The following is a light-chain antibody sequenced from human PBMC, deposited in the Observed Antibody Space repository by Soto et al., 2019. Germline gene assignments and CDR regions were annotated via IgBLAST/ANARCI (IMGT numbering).Light chain of an antibody. J-gene: IGLJ1*01. V-gene: IGLV2-14*03. CDR1: SSDVGAYNY. CDR2: DVT. CDR3: SSYTTSSTYV. Sequence: QSVLTQPASVSGSPGQSITICCTGTSSDVGAYNYVSWYQQHPGKAPKLMIYDVTNRPSGVSNRFSGSKSGYTASLTISGLQAEDEADYYCSSYTTSSTYVFGTGTQLTVL.